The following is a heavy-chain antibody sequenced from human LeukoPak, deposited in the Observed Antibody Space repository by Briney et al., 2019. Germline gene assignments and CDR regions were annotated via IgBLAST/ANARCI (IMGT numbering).Heavy chain of an antibody. CDR1: GFTFSSNG. V-gene: IGHV3-30*03. J-gene: IGHJ4*02. Sequence: GGSLRLSCAASGFTFSSNGMHWVRQAPGKGLEWVAVISYDGSNKYYADSVKGRFTISRDNSKNSLYLQMNSLRAEDTAVYYCARDLDDILTGYYTGVCFDYWGQGTLVTVSS. CDR2: ISYDGSNK. D-gene: IGHD3-9*01. CDR3: ARDLDDILTGYYTGVCFDY.